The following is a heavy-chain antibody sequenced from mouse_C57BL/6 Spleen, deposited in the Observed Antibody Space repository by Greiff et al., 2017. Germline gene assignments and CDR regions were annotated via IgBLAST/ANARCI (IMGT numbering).Heavy chain of an antibody. CDR3: AMNWGDDFDY. D-gene: IGHD4-1*01. J-gene: IGHJ2*01. Sequence: QVQLQQPGAELVKPGASVKLSCKASGYTFTSYWMHWVKQRPGQGLEWIGMIHPNSGSTNYNEKFKSKATLTVDKSSSTAYMQLSSLTSEYSAVYYCAMNWGDDFDYWGQGTTLTVSS. CDR1: GYTFTSYW. V-gene: IGHV1-64*01. CDR2: IHPNSGST.